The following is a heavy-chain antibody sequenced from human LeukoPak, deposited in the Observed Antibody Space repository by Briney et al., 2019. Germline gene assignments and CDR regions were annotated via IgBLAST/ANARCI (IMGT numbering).Heavy chain of an antibody. Sequence: PGGSLRLSCAASGFTFSSYAMHWVRQAPGKGLEWVALISYDGVNKYYADSVKGRFTISRDNSKNTLYLQMNSLRAEDTAVYYCARRAGAYSHPYDYWGQGTLVTVSS. CDR3: ARRAGAYSHPYDY. CDR2: ISYDGVNK. V-gene: IGHV3-30*04. CDR1: GFTFSSYA. D-gene: IGHD4/OR15-4a*01. J-gene: IGHJ4*02.